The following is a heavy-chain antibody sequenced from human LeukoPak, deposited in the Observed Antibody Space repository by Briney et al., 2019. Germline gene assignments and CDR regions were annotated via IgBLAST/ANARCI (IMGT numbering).Heavy chain of an antibody. CDR1: GGSIISYY. Sequence: PSETLSLTCTVSGGSIISYYWTWIRQPPGRRLEWIGYIYYSGSTNYNPSLKSRVTISVDTSKNQFSLKLSPVTAADTAVYYCATGAGYISSWPFDYWGQGTLVTVSS. CDR2: IYYSGST. CDR3: ATGAGYISSWPFDY. J-gene: IGHJ4*02. V-gene: IGHV4-59*01. D-gene: IGHD6-13*01.